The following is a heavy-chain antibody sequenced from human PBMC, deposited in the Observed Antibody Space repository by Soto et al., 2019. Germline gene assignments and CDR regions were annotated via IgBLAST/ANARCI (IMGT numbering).Heavy chain of an antibody. D-gene: IGHD6-13*01. CDR1: GASITQYY. CDR2: VSSTGST. V-gene: IGHV4-59*01. J-gene: IGHJ4*02. Sequence: QVQLQESGPGLVKPSETLSLTCTVSGASITQYYWNWIRQSPGKGLEWIVSVSSTGSTVFNPSLTSRVTVSLDTSKNQSSRTLNSVPAADTAVYYGARGGGSPYHNPEFAFWGQGTLVTVSS. CDR3: ARGGGSPYHNPEFAF.